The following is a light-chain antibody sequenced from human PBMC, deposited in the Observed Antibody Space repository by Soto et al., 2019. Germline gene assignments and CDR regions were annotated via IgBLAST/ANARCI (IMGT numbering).Light chain of an antibody. Sequence: DIVMTQSPDSLAVSLGERATINCKSSQSVLYSSNNKNYLAWYQQKPGQPPKLLIYWASTRESGVPYRFSGSGSGTDFTLTISSLQGEDVAVYYCQKYYSTPRTFGQGTKVEIK. J-gene: IGKJ1*01. V-gene: IGKV4-1*01. CDR1: QSVLYSSNNKNY. CDR3: QKYYSTPRT. CDR2: WAS.